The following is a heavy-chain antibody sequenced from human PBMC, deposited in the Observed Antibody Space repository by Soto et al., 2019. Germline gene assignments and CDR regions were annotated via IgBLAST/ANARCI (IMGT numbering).Heavy chain of an antibody. D-gene: IGHD3-3*01. V-gene: IGHV5-51*01. J-gene: IGHJ6*02. Sequence: PGASLKISCKGSGYSFTSYWIGWVRQMPGKGLEWMGIIYPGDSDTRYSPSFQGQVTISADKSISTAYLQWSSLKASDTAMYYCARQPPGVVIKGGGYGMDVWGQGTTVTVSS. CDR2: IYPGDSDT. CDR1: GYSFTSYW. CDR3: ARQPPGVVIKGGGYGMDV.